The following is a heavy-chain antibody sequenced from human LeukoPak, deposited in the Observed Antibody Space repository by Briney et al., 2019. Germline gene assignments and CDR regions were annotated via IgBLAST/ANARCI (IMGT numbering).Heavy chain of an antibody. CDR2: ISSSSSTI. CDR1: GFTFSSYS. V-gene: IGHV3-48*01. J-gene: IGHJ6*03. CDR3: ARDKYYMDV. Sequence: TGGSLRLSCAASGFTFSSYSMNWVRQAPGKGLEWVSYISSSSSTIYYADSVKGRFTISRDNAKNSLYLQMNSLRAEDTAVYCCARDKYYMDVWGKGTTVTVSS.